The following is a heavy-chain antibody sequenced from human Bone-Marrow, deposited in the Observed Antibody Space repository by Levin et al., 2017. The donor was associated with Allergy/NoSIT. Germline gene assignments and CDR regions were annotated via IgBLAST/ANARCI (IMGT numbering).Heavy chain of an antibody. CDR1: GFSFSSHA. D-gene: IGHD2-21*01. CDR3: AKLVRRQTSNAFDM. Sequence: GGSLRLSCAASGFSFSSHAMSWVRQAPGKGLEWVSGLSSSGATTYYTDSVKGRFTISRDNFKNTLYLQMNSLRVDDSAVYYCAKLVRRQTSNAFDMWGQGTMVNVSS. J-gene: IGHJ3*02. V-gene: IGHV3-23*01. CDR2: LSSSGATT.